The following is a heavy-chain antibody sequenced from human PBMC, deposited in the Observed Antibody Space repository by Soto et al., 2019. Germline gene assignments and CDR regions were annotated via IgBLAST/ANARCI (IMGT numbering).Heavy chain of an antibody. J-gene: IGHJ6*02. CDR1: GGSFSGYY. D-gene: IGHD3-10*01. V-gene: IGHV4-34*01. CDR2: INHSGST. CDR3: ARGPRLLWFGESARAYGMDV. Sequence: TLSLTCAVYGGSFSGYYWSWIRQPSGKGLEWIGEINHSGSTNHNPSLKSRVTISVDTSKNQFSLKLSSVTAADTAVYYCARGPRLLWFGESARAYGMDVWGQGTTVTVSS.